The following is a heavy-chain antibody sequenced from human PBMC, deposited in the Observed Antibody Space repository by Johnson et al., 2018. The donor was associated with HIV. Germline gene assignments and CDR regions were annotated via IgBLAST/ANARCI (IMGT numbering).Heavy chain of an antibody. Sequence: QVQLVESGGSVVRPGGSLRLSCAASGVTFSSHAMHWVRQAPGKGLDWVTGISYDGSKKYFADTVKGRFTISRDNSKNTLYLQMNSLRPEDTAVYYCARLPSGYSRDAFDIWGQGTMVTVSS. J-gene: IGHJ3*02. D-gene: IGHD5-18*01. CDR3: ARLPSGYSRDAFDI. CDR1: GVTFSSHA. V-gene: IGHV3-30-3*01. CDR2: ISYDGSKK.